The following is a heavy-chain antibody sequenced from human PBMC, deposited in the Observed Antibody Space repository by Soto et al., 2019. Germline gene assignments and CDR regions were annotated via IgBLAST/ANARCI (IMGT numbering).Heavy chain of an antibody. J-gene: IGHJ6*02. D-gene: IGHD1-26*01. CDR3: ARSGSVPYYYYGLDG. V-gene: IGHV1-18*01. CDR1: GYTFSRSG. CDR2: ISTYNGDA. Sequence: QVQLVQSGAEVRKPGASVKVSCKTSGYTFSRSGISWVRQAPGQGLEWMGWISTYNGDANYAQKPQGRVTMTTDTSTSTAFMELGSLTSDDTAVYYCARSGSVPYYYYGLDGWGQGTTVNVSS.